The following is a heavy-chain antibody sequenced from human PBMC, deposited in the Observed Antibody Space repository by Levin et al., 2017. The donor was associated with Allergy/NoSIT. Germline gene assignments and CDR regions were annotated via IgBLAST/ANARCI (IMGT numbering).Heavy chain of an antibody. Sequence: GGSLRLSCAASGFTFSSYWMSWVRQAPGKGLEWVANIKQDGSEKYYVDSVKGRFTISRDNAKNSLYLQMNSLRAEDTAVYYCARGALEWLWYNWFDPWGQGTLVTVSS. V-gene: IGHV3-7*01. J-gene: IGHJ5*02. CDR3: ARGALEWLWYNWFDP. CDR1: GFTFSSYW. CDR2: IKQDGSEK. D-gene: IGHD3-3*01.